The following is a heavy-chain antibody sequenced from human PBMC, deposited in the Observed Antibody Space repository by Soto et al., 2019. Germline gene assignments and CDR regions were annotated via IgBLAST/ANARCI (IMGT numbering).Heavy chain of an antibody. CDR1: GGSISSSSYY. D-gene: IGHD2-15*01. J-gene: IGHJ4*02. CDR3: ARICSGGSCYGKIDY. CDR2: IYYSGST. Sequence: QLQLQESGPGLVKPSETLSLTCTVSGGSISSSSYYWGWIRQPPGKGLEWIGSIYYSGSTYYNPSLKSRVTISVDTSMNQFSLKLSSVTAADTAVYYCARICSGGSCYGKIDYWGQGTLVTVSS. V-gene: IGHV4-39*01.